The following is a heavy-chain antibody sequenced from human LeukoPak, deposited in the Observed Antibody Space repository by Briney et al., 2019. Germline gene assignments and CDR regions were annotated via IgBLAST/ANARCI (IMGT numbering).Heavy chain of an antibody. Sequence: GGSLRLSCAASGFAFSSYAMHWVRQAPGKGLEWVAVISYDGSNKYYVDSVKGRFTISRDNSKNTLYLQMNSLRAEDTAVYYCAKDGERGDYTVVWGQGTMVTVSS. D-gene: IGHD4-17*01. V-gene: IGHV3-30-3*01. CDR2: ISYDGSNK. CDR3: AKDGERGDYTVV. CDR1: GFAFSSYA. J-gene: IGHJ3*01.